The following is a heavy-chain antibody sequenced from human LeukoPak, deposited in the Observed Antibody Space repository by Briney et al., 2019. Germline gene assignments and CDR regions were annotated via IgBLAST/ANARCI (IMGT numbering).Heavy chain of an antibody. CDR2: ISSSSSYI. D-gene: IGHD6-19*01. Sequence: SGGSLRLSCAASGFTFSSYSMNWVRQAPGKGLEWVSSISSSSSYIYYADSVKGRFTISRDNAKNSLYLQMNSLRAEDTAVYYCARDMRSGWYRQFDYWGQGTLVTVSS. CDR1: GFTFSSYS. J-gene: IGHJ4*02. CDR3: ARDMRSGWYRQFDY. V-gene: IGHV3-21*01.